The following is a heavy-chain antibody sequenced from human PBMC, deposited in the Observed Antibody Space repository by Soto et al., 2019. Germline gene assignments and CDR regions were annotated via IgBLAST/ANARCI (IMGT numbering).Heavy chain of an antibody. D-gene: IGHD3-22*01. CDR2: IVVGSGNT. V-gene: IGHV1-58*02. CDR3: AADRYYYDSSGYYHTDHYYYGMDV. Sequence: SVKVSCKASGFTFTSSAMQWVRQARGQRLEWIGWIVVGSGNTNYAQKFQERVTITRDMSTSTAYMELSSLRSEDTAVYYCAADRYYYDSSGYYHTDHYYYGMDVWGQRTTVTVSS. CDR1: GFTFTSSA. J-gene: IGHJ6*02.